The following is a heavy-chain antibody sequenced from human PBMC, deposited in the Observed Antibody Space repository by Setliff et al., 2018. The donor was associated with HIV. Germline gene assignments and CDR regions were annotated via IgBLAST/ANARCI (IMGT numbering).Heavy chain of an antibody. V-gene: IGHV3-23*01. Sequence: PSETLSLTCNVSGGAISSSSYYWFWIRQPPGKGLVWVSVISGSGGSTFYADSVKGRFTISRDNSKNTLYLQMNSLRADDTAVYYCARCFLGWGDRWSVDAFDIWGQGTMVTVSS. CDR3: ARCFLGWGDRWSVDAFDI. D-gene: IGHD3-16*01. CDR2: ISGSGGST. J-gene: IGHJ3*02. CDR1: GGAISSSSYY.